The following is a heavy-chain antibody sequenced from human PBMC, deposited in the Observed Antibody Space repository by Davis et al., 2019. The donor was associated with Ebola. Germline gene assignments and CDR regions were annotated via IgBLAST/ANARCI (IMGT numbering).Heavy chain of an antibody. V-gene: IGHV3-73*01. Sequence: GESLKISCAASGFTFSGSAMHWVRQASGKGLEWVGRIRSKANSYATAYAASVKGRFTISRDDSKNTAYLQMNSLKTEDTAVYYCSIAAAGHGGDYWGQGTLVTVSS. J-gene: IGHJ4*02. D-gene: IGHD6-13*01. CDR2: IRSKANSYAT. CDR3: SIAAAGHGGDY. CDR1: GFTFSGSA.